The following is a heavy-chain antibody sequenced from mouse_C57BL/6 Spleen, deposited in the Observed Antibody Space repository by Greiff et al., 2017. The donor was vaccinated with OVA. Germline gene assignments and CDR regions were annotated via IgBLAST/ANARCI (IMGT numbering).Heavy chain of an antibody. Sequence: VQLQQSGAELVRPGASVKLSCKASGYTFTDYYINWVKQRPGQGLEWIARIYPGSGNTYYNEKFKGKATLTAEKSSSTAYMQLSSLTSEDSAVYFCARAYVDYFDYWGQGTTLTVSS. CDR1: GYTFTDYY. V-gene: IGHV1-76*01. CDR3: ARAYVDYFDY. D-gene: IGHD2-12*01. J-gene: IGHJ2*01. CDR2: IYPGSGNT.